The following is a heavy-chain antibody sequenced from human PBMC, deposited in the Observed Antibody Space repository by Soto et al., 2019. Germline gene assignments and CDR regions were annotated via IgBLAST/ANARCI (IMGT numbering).Heavy chain of an antibody. CDR1: GGTFSSYA. V-gene: IGHV1-69*01. CDR2: IIPIFGTA. CDR3: ARAASYYDILTGYYSWFDP. J-gene: IGHJ5*02. D-gene: IGHD3-9*01. Sequence: QVQLVQSGAEVKKPGSSVKVSCKASGGTFSSYAISWVRQAPGQGLEWMGGIIPIFGTANYAQKFQGRVTITADESASTAYMELSSLRSEHTAVYSCARAASYYDILTGYYSWFDPWGQGTLVTVSS.